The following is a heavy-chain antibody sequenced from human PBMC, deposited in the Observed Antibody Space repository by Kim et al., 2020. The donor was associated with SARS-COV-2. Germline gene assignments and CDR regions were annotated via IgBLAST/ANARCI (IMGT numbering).Heavy chain of an antibody. V-gene: IGHV3-30*01. CDR3: ARGGGGSYFGAFDI. J-gene: IGHJ3*02. D-gene: IGHD1-26*01. Sequence: ADPVRGRFTISRDNSKNTLSRQMNSLRTEDTAVYYCARGGGGSYFGAFDIWGRGTMVTVSS.